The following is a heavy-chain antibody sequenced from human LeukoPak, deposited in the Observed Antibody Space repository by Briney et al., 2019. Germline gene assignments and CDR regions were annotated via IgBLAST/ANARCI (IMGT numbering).Heavy chain of an antibody. D-gene: IGHD5-12*01. V-gene: IGHV3-66*01. CDR2: IYSGGNT. CDR1: GFTFSSNY. Sequence: GGSLRLSCAASGFTFSSNYMSWVRQAPGKGLECVSVIYSGGNTYYADSVKGRFTISRDNSKNTLYLQMNSLRAEDTAVYYCARVAPQDIVATTGEQEHREFDYWGQGTLVTVSS. J-gene: IGHJ4*02. CDR3: ARVAPQDIVATTGEQEHREFDY.